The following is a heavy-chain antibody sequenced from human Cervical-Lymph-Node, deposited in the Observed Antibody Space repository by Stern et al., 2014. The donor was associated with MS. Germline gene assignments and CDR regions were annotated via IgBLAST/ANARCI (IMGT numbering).Heavy chain of an antibody. D-gene: IGHD4-17*01. CDR1: GYTFRDYY. J-gene: IGHJ4*02. V-gene: IGHV1-2*02. CDR3: ARDRYGDPFDY. Sequence: QLVQSGAELKKPGASMKVSCKTSGYTFRDYYIQWVRQAPGQGLEYMGWINPNGGSTNYAQKFRGRVTMTSDPSINTAYLELNGLQSDDTAIYYCARDRYGDPFDYWGQGTLVTVSS. CDR2: INPNGGST.